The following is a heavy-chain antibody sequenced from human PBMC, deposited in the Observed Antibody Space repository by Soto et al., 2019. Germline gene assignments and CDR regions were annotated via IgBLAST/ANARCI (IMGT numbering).Heavy chain of an antibody. CDR3: ARVGGRSWV. Sequence: ASVKVSCKASGYTLSSYFLHWVRQAPGQGLEWMGIINPADANTRYPQKFQGRVTMTRDTSANTAYMELSSLRSEDTAVDYCARVGGRSWVWGQGTLVTVSS. J-gene: IGHJ4*02. CDR1: GYTLSSYF. D-gene: IGHD6-13*01. V-gene: IGHV1-46*01. CDR2: INPADANT.